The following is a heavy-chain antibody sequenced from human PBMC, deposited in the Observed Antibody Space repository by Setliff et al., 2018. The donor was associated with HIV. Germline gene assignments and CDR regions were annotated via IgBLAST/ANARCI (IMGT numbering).Heavy chain of an antibody. CDR2: VNSDGTIK. CDR1: GFTFDTYW. J-gene: IGHJ4*02. V-gene: IGHV3-74*01. Sequence: PGGSLRLSCAASGFTFDTYWMHWVRQAPGKGLVWVSRVNSDGTIKNYADSVKDRFTISRDNAKNTLYLRMNSLRAEDTGVYYCHSGYDAEEQSYFDYWGQGTLVTVSS. D-gene: IGHD5-12*01. CDR3: HSGYDAEEQSYFDY.